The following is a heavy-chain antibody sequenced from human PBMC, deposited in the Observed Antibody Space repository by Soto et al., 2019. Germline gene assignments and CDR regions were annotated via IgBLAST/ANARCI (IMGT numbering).Heavy chain of an antibody. CDR2: IYYSGST. Sequence: SETLSLTCAVYCGSFSGHYWSWIRQPPGKGLEWIGYIYYSGSTNYNPSLKSRLTISVDTSKNQFSLKLSSVTAADTAVYYCARHNPYSPHDYWGQGTLVTVSS. D-gene: IGHD6-13*01. CDR1: CGSFSGHY. J-gene: IGHJ4*02. CDR3: ARHNPYSPHDY. V-gene: IGHV4-59*08.